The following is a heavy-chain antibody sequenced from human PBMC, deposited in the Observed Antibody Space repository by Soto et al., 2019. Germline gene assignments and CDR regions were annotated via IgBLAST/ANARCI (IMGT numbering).Heavy chain of an antibody. V-gene: IGHV3-23*01. D-gene: IGHD3-10*01. J-gene: IGHJ4*02. CDR3: ANQVDYYGSGSYYSD. CDR2: ISGSGGST. CDR1: GFTFSSYA. Sequence: GGSLRLSCAASGFTFSSYAMSWVRQAPGKGLEWVSAISGSGGSTYYADSVKGRFTISRDNSKNTLYLQMNSLRAEDTAVYYCANQVDYYGSGSYYSDWGQGTLVTVSS.